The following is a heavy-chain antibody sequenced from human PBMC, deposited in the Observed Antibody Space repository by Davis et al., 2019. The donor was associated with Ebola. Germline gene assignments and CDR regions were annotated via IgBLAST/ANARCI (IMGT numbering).Heavy chain of an antibody. V-gene: IGHV1-18*04. D-gene: IGHD6-13*01. Sequence: ASVKVSCKASGYTFTGYYMHWVRQAPGQGLEWLGWISSYNGNTNYAQKLQGRVTMTTDTSTSTGYMELRSLRSDDTAVYYCARYQSVLAAAGEKPNYYYYYMDVWGKGTTVTVSS. CDR1: GYTFTGYY. CDR2: ISSYNGNT. CDR3: ARYQSVLAAAGEKPNYYYYYMDV. J-gene: IGHJ6*03.